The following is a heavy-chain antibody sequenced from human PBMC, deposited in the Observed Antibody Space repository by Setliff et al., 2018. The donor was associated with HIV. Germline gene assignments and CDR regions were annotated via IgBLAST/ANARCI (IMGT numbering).Heavy chain of an antibody. CDR3: ARHVARFDYDTGGYYVSHFDY. CDR2: ISYTGTT. V-gene: IGHV4-59*01. D-gene: IGHD3-22*01. Sequence: SATLSLTCTVPGGSISNYYWSWIRQPPGKGLEWIGYISYTGTTKYNPPLKSRVTISVDTSKNQFSVRLSSVSAADTAVYFCARHVARFDYDTGGYYVSHFDYWGQGTQVTVSS. CDR1: GGSISNYY. J-gene: IGHJ4*02.